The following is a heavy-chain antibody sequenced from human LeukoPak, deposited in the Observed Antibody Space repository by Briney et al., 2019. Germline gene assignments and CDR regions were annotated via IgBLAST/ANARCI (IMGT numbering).Heavy chain of an antibody. J-gene: IGHJ4*02. D-gene: IGHD3-22*01. CDR2: IKSKTDGGTT. CDR1: GFTFSNAW. V-gene: IGHV3-15*01. CDR3: TTDPDDSSGYYPYYFDY. Sequence: PGGSLRLSCAASGFTFSNAWMSWVRQAPGKGLEWVGRIKSKTDGGTTDYAAPVKGRFTISRDDSKNTLYLQTNSLKTEDTAVYYCTTDPDDSSGYYPYYFDYWGQGTLVTVSS.